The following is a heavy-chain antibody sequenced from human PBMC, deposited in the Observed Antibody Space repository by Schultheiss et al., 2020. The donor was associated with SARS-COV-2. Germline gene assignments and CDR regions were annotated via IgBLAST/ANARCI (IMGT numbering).Heavy chain of an antibody. J-gene: IGHJ6*02. CDR3: AREQAVAVAGTLYYYGMDV. Sequence: SETLSLTCAISGDSVSSNSAAWNWIGQSPSRGLEWLGRTYYRSKWYNDYAVSVKSRITINPDTSKNQFSLQLNSVTPEDTAVYYCAREQAVAVAGTLYYYGMDVWGQGTTVTVSS. V-gene: IGHV6-1*01. CDR2: TYYRSKWYN. D-gene: IGHD6-19*01. CDR1: GDSVSSNSAA.